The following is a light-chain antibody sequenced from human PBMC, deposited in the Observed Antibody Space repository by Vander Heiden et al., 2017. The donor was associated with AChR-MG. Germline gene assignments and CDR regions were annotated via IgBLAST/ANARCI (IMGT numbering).Light chain of an antibody. Sequence: SYELSQPSSVSVSPGQTASITCSGDNLGDKYASWYRQKPGQSPVLVIYHDNRRPSGIPERFSGSNSGNAATLTISVTQAMDEADYYCQSWDSSPQFGGGTKLTVL. CDR2: HDN. J-gene: IGLJ2*01. V-gene: IGLV3-1*01. CDR3: QSWDSSPQ. CDR1: NLGDKY.